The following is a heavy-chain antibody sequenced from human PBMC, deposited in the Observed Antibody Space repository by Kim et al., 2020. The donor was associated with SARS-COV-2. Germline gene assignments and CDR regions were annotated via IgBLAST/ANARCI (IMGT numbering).Heavy chain of an antibody. CDR2: TRNKANSYTT. CDR3: AREDQWFGELWGFDY. CDR1: GFTFSDHY. D-gene: IGHD3-10*01. J-gene: IGHJ4*02. V-gene: IGHV3-72*01. Sequence: GGSLRLSCAASGFTFSDHYMDWVRQAPGKGLEWVGRTRNKANSYTTEYAASVKGRFTISRDDSKNSLYLQMNSLKTEDTAVYYCAREDQWFGELWGFDYWGQGTLVTVSS.